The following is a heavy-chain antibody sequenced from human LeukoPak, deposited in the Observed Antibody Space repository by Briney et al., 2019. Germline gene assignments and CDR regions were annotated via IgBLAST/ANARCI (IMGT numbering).Heavy chain of an antibody. D-gene: IGHD3-16*01. CDR2: MNPDGNEK. CDR3: ARYYDPAVGDAFDI. CDR1: GFRFGSDW. V-gene: IGHV3-7*01. J-gene: IGHJ3*02. Sequence: GGSLRLSCAASGFRFGSDWMTWVRQAPGKGLEWVANMNPDGNEKYYVASVKGRFTISRDNGKNSLYLKLNSLRAEDTAVYYCARYYDPAVGDAFDIWGQGTMVTVSS.